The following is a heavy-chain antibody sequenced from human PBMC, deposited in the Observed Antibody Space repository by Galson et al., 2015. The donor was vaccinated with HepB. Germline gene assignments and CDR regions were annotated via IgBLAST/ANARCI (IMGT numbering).Heavy chain of an antibody. Sequence: SLRLSCAASGFTFSNYAMNWVRQAPGKGLQWVSSINYSGRTYYADSVKGRFTVSRDDSKSMVFLHMNSLRAEDTAIYYCAKDGVGAWDIVLVPAADYWGQGTLVTVSS. J-gene: IGHJ4*02. CDR3: AKDGVGAWDIVLVPAADY. D-gene: IGHD2-2*01. CDR1: GFTFSNYA. CDR2: INYSGRT. V-gene: IGHV3-23*01.